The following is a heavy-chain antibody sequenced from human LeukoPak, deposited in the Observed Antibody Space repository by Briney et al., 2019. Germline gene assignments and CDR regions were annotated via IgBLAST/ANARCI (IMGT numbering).Heavy chain of an antibody. Sequence: GGSLRLSCAASGFTFSSYAMSWVRQAPGEGLEWVSAISGSGGSTYYADSVKGRFTISRDNSKNTLYLQMNSLRAEDTAVYYCAKDRSTYYYDSSGYSDYWGQGTLVTVSS. CDR1: GFTFSSYA. V-gene: IGHV3-23*01. CDR2: ISGSGGST. J-gene: IGHJ4*02. CDR3: AKDRSTYYYDSSGYSDY. D-gene: IGHD3-22*01.